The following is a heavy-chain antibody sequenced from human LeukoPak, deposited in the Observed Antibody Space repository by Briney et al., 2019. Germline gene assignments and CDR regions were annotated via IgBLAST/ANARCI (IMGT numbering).Heavy chain of an antibody. Sequence: PSETLSLTCTVSGGSISSYYWSWIRQPPGNGLEWIGYIYYSGSTNYNPSLKSRVTISVDTSKNQFSLKLSSVTAADTAVYYCASSYYDFWNYYMDVWGKGTTVTVSS. CDR2: IYYSGST. D-gene: IGHD3-3*01. CDR1: GGSISSYY. CDR3: ASSYYDFWNYYMDV. J-gene: IGHJ6*03. V-gene: IGHV4-59*01.